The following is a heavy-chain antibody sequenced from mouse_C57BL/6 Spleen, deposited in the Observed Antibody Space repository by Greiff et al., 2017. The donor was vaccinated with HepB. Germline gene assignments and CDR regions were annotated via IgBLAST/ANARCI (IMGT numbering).Heavy chain of an antibody. V-gene: IGHV14-3*01. D-gene: IGHD2-4*01. J-gene: IGHJ3*01. Sequence: DVKLVESVAELVRPGASVKLSCTASGFNIKNTYMHWVKQRPEQGLEWIGRIDPANGNTKYAPKFQGKATITADTSSNTAYLKLSSLTSEDTAINYCARRGIYYDYDEGFAYWGQGTLVTVSA. CDR1: GFNIKNTY. CDR3: ARRGIYYDYDEGFAY. CDR2: IDPANGNT.